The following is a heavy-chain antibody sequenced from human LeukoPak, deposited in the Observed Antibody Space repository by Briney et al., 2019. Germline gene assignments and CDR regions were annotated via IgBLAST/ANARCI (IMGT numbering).Heavy chain of an antibody. D-gene: IGHD2-8*01. Sequence: ALVKVSCKASDYTFSNYGISWVRQAPGQGLEWMGWINPYNGNTRYAENLQGRVTMTTDTSTSTAYMELGSLRSDDTAIYYCARDFTPPHCTTPNCPRGGWFDPWGQGTLVTVSS. CDR3: ARDFTPPHCTTPNCPRGGWFDP. CDR1: DYTFSNYG. V-gene: IGHV1-18*01. J-gene: IGHJ5*02. CDR2: INPYNGNT.